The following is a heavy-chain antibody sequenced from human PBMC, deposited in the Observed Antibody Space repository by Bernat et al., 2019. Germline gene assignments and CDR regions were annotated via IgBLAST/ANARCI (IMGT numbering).Heavy chain of an antibody. V-gene: IGHV3-64D*06. D-gene: IGHD4-17*01. Sequence: EVQLVESGGGLVQPGGSLRLSCSASGFTFSSYAMHWVRQAPGKGLEYVSAISSNGGSTYYADSVKGRFTISRDNSKNTLYLQMSSLRAEGTAVYYCVMASSDYPRAFDIWGQGTMVTVSS. CDR3: VMASSDYPRAFDI. J-gene: IGHJ3*02. CDR2: ISSNGGST. CDR1: GFTFSSYA.